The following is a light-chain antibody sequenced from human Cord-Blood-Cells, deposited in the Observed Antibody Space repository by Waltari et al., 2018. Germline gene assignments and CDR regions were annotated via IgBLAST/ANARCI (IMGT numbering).Light chain of an antibody. Sequence: QSALTQPPSASGSPGQSVTISCTGTSSAVGGYHYVSWYQQHPGKAPKLMIYEVSKRPSGVPDRFSGSKSGNTAFLTVSGLQAEDEADYYCSSYAGSNNLVFGTGTKVTVL. CDR2: EVS. V-gene: IGLV2-8*01. J-gene: IGLJ1*01. CDR3: SSYAGSNNLV. CDR1: SSAVGGYHY.